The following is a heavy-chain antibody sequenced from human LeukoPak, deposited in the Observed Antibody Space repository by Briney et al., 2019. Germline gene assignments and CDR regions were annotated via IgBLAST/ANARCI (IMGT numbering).Heavy chain of an antibody. CDR1: GGSISSYY. CDR3: ARTGSTVTMLYPFDH. V-gene: IGHV4-59*01. J-gene: IGHJ4*02. Sequence: SETLSLTCTVSGGSISSYYWSWIRQPPGKGLEWIGDIYYSGSTNYNPSLKSRVSISVDTSKNQFSLKLSSVTAADTAVYYCARTGSTVTMLYPFDHWGQGTLVTVSS. D-gene: IGHD4-17*01. CDR2: IYYSGST.